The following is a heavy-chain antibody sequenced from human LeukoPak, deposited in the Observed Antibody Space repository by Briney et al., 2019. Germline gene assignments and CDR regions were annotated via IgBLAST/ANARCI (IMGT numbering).Heavy chain of an antibody. Sequence: PGGSLRLSCAASGFTFSSYAMTWVRQAPGKGLEWVSAISGSGGSTYYADSVKGRFTTSRDNSRNTLYLQMNSLRAEDTAVYYCAKTGGSSWYIPLDYWGQGTLVTVSS. CDR1: GFTFSSYA. V-gene: IGHV3-23*01. D-gene: IGHD6-13*01. J-gene: IGHJ4*02. CDR3: AKTGGSSWYIPLDY. CDR2: ISGSGGST.